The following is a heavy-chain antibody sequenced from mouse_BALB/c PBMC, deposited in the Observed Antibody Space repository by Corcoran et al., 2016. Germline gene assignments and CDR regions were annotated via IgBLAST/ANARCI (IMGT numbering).Heavy chain of an antibody. D-gene: IGHD2-10*02. J-gene: IGHJ2*01. CDR1: GFNIKDTY. CDR3: ARLRSICFDY. V-gene: IGHV14-3*02. CDR2: IDPANGNT. Sequence: EVQLQQSGAELVKPEASVKLSCTASGFNIKDTYMHWVRQRPEQGLEWIGRIDPANGNTKYDPKFQGKATITADTSSNTAYLQLSSLTSEDTAVYYCARLRSICFDYWGQGTTLTVSS.